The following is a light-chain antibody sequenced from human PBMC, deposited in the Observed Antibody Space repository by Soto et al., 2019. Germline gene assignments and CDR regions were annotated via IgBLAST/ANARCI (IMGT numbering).Light chain of an antibody. Sequence: QSVLTQPRSVSGSPGQSVTISCTGTNSDVGRYNFVSWYQQLPGKAPKLLISAVSQRPSGVPDRFSGSKSGNTASLTISGLQADDEADYFCYSYTASDIWVFGGGTKVT. J-gene: IGLJ3*02. V-gene: IGLV2-11*01. CDR1: NSDVGRYNF. CDR2: AVS. CDR3: YSYTASDIWV.